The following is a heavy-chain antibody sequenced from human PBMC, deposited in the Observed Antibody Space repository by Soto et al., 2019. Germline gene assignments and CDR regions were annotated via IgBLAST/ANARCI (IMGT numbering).Heavy chain of an antibody. CDR1: GFTFSSYA. Sequence: ESGGGLVQPGGSLRLSCAASGFTFSSYAMSWVRQAPGKGLEWVSAISGSGDSTYSADPVQGRFTISRDNSKNTLNLLMNSLRAEDTAVYYCAKVDCSGGRCYSGHFDSWGQGTLVTVSS. CDR3: AKVDCSGGRCYSGHFDS. V-gene: IGHV3-23*01. D-gene: IGHD2-15*01. CDR2: ISGSGDST. J-gene: IGHJ4*02.